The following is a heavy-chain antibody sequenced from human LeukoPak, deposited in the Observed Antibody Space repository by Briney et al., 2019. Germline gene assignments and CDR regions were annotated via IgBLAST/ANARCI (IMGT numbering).Heavy chain of an antibody. CDR3: ARSPGIAAAGIFFFDY. CDR1: GFTFSSYS. J-gene: IGHJ4*02. V-gene: IGHV3-21*01. D-gene: IGHD6-13*01. Sequence: PGGSLRLSCAASGFTFSSYSMNWVRQAPGKGLEWVSSISSSSSYIYYADSVKGRFTISRDNAKNSLYLQMNSLRAEDTAVYYCARSPGIAAAGIFFFDYWGQGTLVTVSS. CDR2: ISSSSSYI.